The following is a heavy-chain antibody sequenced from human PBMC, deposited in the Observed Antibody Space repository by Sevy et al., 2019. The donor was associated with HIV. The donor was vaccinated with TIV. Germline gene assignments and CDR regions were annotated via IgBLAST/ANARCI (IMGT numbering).Heavy chain of an antibody. J-gene: IGHJ5*02. V-gene: IGHV1-69*13. CDR3: AWDGSFVVVPAASTNFWFDP. CDR2: IIPIFGTA. Sequence: ASVKVSCKASGGTFSSYAISWVRQAPGQGLEWMGGIIPIFGTANYAQKFQGRVTITANESTGTAYMELGSLRSEDRAEYYCAWDGSFVVVPAASTNFWFDPWGQGTLVTVSS. D-gene: IGHD2-2*01. CDR1: GGTFSSYA.